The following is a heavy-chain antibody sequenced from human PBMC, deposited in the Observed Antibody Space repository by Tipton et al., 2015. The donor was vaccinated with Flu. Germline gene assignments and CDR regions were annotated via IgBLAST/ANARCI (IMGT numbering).Heavy chain of an antibody. V-gene: IGHV4-61*02. CDR3: ARVTTNGLDV. CDR2: IYTSGST. CDR1: GGSISSGSYY. D-gene: IGHD1-14*01. Sequence: LSLTCTVSGGSISSGSYYWSWIRQPAGKGLEWIGRIYTSGSTNYNPSLKSRVTISVDTSKNQFSLKLSSVTAADTAVYYCARVTTNGLDVWGLGTTVTVSS. J-gene: IGHJ6*02.